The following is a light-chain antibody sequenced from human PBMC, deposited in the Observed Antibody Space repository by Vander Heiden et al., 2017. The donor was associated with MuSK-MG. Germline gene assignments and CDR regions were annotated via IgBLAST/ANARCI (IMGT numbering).Light chain of an antibody. V-gene: IGLV1-40*01. Sequence: QSVLTQPPSVSGAPGQTITISCTGSRSNIGAGFDVEWYQQLPGTAPKLLIYANEYRPSGVPDRFSASSSVTSASLTITCLLPGDEAYYFCQSYDNSLSGSMVFGGGTLVTVL. CDR1: RSNIGAGFD. J-gene: IGLJ3*02. CDR2: ANE. CDR3: QSYDNSLSGSMV.